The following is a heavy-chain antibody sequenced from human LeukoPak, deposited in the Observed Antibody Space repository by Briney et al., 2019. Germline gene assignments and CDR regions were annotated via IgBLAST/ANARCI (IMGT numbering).Heavy chain of an antibody. J-gene: IGHJ4*02. Sequence: PGGSLRLSCAASGFTFSNAWMSWVRQAPGKGLEWVGRIKGKTDGGTTDYAAPVKGRFTISRDDSKNTLYLQMNSLKTEDTAVYYCTTLVRGVEYAMVDYWGQGTLVTVSS. CDR2: IKGKTDGGTT. CDR3: TTLVRGVEYAMVDY. V-gene: IGHV3-15*01. CDR1: GFTFSNAW. D-gene: IGHD3-10*02.